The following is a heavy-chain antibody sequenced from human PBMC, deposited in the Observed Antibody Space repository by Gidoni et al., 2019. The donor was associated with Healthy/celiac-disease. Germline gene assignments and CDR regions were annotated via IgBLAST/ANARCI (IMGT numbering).Heavy chain of an antibody. CDR1: GFPFSSYA. Sequence: QVQLVESGGGVVQPGRSLRISCAASGFPFSSYAMHWVRQAPGKGLEWVAVISYDGSNKYYADSVKGRFTISRDNSKNTLYLQMNSLRAEDTAVYYCARGLQRITMVQALDYWGQGTLVTVSS. CDR3: ARGLQRITMVQALDY. CDR2: ISYDGSNK. V-gene: IGHV3-30-3*01. D-gene: IGHD3-10*01. J-gene: IGHJ4*02.